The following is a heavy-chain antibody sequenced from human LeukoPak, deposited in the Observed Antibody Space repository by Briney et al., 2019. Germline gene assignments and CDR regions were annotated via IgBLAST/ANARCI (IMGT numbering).Heavy chain of an antibody. V-gene: IGHV3-23*01. Sequence: GGSPRLSCAASGFIFSNYVMSWVRQAPGKGPEWVSAISGSSAKTYYADSVKGRFTISRDDSENTLYLQMNSLRAEDTAIYYCTREEAYFDSLLAYYFDYWGQGTLVTVSS. D-gene: IGHD3-9*01. CDR1: GFIFSNYV. CDR2: ISGSSAKT. CDR3: TREEAYFDSLLAYYFDY. J-gene: IGHJ4*02.